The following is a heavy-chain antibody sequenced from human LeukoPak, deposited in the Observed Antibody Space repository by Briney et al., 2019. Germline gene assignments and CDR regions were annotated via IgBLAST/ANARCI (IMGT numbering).Heavy chain of an antibody. CDR3: ARASSTSCYY. V-gene: IGHV3-74*01. D-gene: IGHD2-2*01. J-gene: IGHJ4*02. CDR1: GFTVSSNY. CDR2: INSDGSSI. Sequence: GGSLRLSCAASGFTVSSNYMSWVRQAPGKGLVWVSRINSDGSSINYADSVKGRFTISRDNAKNTLYLQMNSLRVEDTAVYYCARASSTSCYYWGQGTLVTVSS.